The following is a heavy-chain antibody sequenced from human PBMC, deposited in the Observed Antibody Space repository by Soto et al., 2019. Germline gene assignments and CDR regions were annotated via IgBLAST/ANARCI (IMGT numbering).Heavy chain of an antibody. V-gene: IGHV3-21*04. D-gene: IGHD6-19*01. CDR3: ARGDGTGLYNSGWSPRY. CDR2: ISGSSTYI. J-gene: IGHJ4*02. Sequence: EVQLVESGGGLVKPGESLRVSCAASGFTVSYYSQHWVRQAPGKGLEWVSSISGSSTYIYYADRVKGRFTISRDNAKNSLYLRMDSLRAEDTAVYYCARGDGTGLYNSGWSPRYWGEGTLVTVSS. CDR1: GFTVSYYS.